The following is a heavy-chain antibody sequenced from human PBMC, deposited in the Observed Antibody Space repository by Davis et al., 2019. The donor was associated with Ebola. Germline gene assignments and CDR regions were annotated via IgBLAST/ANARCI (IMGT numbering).Heavy chain of an antibody. CDR2: VNTNTG. V-gene: IGHV7-4-1*02. CDR3: ARGPTGHIDY. Sequence: ASVKVSCKASGYTFTSYGISWVRQAPGQGLEWMGWVNTNTGRYAQGFTGRFFFSMDTSVSTAYLQISSLEADDTAVYYCARGPTGHIDYWGQGTLVTVSS. J-gene: IGHJ4*02. D-gene: IGHD3-9*01. CDR1: GYTFTSYG.